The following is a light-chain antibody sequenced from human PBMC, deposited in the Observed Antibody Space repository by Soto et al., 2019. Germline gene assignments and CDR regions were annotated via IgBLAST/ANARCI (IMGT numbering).Light chain of an antibody. Sequence: QSVLTQPPSVSGAPGQGVTISCTGSSSNLGAGFDVHWYQQLPGTAPKLLMYRNNQRPSGVPDRFSGSKSGTSASLAISGLRSEDEADYYCAAWDDSLSGWVFGGGTKLTVL. CDR2: RNN. J-gene: IGLJ3*02. CDR3: AAWDDSLSGWV. V-gene: IGLV1-47*01. CDR1: SSNLGAGFD.